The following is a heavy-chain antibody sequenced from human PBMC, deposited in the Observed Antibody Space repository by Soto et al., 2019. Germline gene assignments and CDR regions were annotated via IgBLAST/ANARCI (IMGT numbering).Heavy chain of an antibody. J-gene: IGHJ5*02. Sequence: EVQLLESGGGLVQPGGSLRLSCAASGFTFHNYAMGWVRQAPGKGLEWVSAITGNGGVTDYAASVKGRFTIARDNPKDTLHLQMTTRRAEDTALYYCGKGVYNLVCRAFGPWGQGTLVTVSS. CDR2: ITGNGGVT. D-gene: IGHD2-8*01. CDR3: GKGVYNLVCRAFGP. V-gene: IGHV3-23*01. CDR1: GFTFHNYA.